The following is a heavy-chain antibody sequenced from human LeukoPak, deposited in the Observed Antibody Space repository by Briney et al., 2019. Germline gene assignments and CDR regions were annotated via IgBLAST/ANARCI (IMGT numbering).Heavy chain of an antibody. Sequence: AVKVSCEASGGTFSSYAISWVRQAPGQGLEWMGGIIPIFGTANYAQKFQGRVTITADESTSTAYMELSSLRSEDPAVYYCARVPYCSGGSCLLWGYYFDYWGQGTLVTVSS. V-gene: IGHV1-69*01. CDR1: GGTFSSYA. CDR3: ARVPYCSGGSCLLWGYYFDY. CDR2: IIPIFGTA. D-gene: IGHD2-15*01. J-gene: IGHJ4*02.